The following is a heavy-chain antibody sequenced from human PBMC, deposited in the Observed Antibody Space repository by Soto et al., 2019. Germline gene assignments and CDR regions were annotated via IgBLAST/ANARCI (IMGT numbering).Heavy chain of an antibody. CDR3: VGGREYIDGHFDY. V-gene: IGHV3-7*04. CDR1: GFTFTTYW. J-gene: IGHJ4*02. Sequence: EVQLLESGGGLVQPGGSLRLSCAASGFTFTTYWMGWVRQAPGEGLEWVASIKDDGNGQYYVDSVEGRFTISRDNARNSLYVQLNSLRAEDTAVYYCVGGREYIDGHFDYWGQGALVTVSS. D-gene: IGHD6-6*01. CDR2: IKDDGNGQ.